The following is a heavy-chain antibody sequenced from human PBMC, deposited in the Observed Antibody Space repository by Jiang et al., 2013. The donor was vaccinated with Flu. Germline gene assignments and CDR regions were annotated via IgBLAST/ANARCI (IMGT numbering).Heavy chain of an antibody. V-gene: IGHV4-59*01. D-gene: IGHD3-22*01. CDR2: IYYNGSP. J-gene: IGHJ3*01. CDR3: ARRYYYDSSGRPHDAVHV. CDR1: GGSINNYY. Sequence: GSGLVKPSETLSLTCTVSGGSINNYYWSWIRQPREGRVIGYIYYNGSPNYNPSLKSRVTTSIDTSKNQFSLKLSSVTAADTAVYYCARRYYYDSSGRPHDAVHVWGQGTMVTVSS.